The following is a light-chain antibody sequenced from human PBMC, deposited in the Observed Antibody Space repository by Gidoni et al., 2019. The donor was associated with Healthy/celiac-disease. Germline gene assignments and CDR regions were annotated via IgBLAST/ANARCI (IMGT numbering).Light chain of an antibody. CDR1: QSVSSSY. V-gene: IGKV3-20*01. Sequence: EIVLTQSPGTLSLSPGERATLSCRASQSVSSSYLAWYQQKPGQAPRLLIYGASSRATGITDRCSGSGSGTDFTLTISRLEPEDFAVYYCQQYGSSPLTFGGGTKVEIK. CDR2: GAS. J-gene: IGKJ4*01. CDR3: QQYGSSPLT.